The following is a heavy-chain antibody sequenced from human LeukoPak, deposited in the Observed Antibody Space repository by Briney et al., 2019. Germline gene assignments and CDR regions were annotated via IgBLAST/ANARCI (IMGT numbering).Heavy chain of an antibody. CDR3: ARSFSYSYDFA. CDR2: TNEDGSVR. J-gene: IGHJ1*01. V-gene: IGHV3-7*03. D-gene: IGHD5-18*01. Sequence: PGGSLRLSCVASGFTFTDYFMTWVRQAPGKGLEWVANTNEDGSVRQYADSVRGRFTISRDNTQNTVFLQLNTLRVDDTAVYYCARSFSYSYDFAGGPGTLVTVSS. CDR1: GFTFTDYF.